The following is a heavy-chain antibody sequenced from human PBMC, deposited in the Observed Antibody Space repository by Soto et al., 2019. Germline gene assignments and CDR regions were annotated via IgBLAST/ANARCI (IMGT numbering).Heavy chain of an antibody. CDR2: IGTAGDT. CDR1: GFTFSSYD. CDR3: ARGRSSSWGAIDY. V-gene: IGHV3-13*04. J-gene: IGHJ4*02. Sequence: EVQLVESGGGLVQPGGSLRLSCAASGFTFSSYDMHWVRQATGKGLEWVSAIGTAGDTYYPGSVKGRFTIARENAKNSLYRQMNSRRAGDTAVYYCARGRSSSWGAIDYWGQGTLVTVSS. D-gene: IGHD6-13*01.